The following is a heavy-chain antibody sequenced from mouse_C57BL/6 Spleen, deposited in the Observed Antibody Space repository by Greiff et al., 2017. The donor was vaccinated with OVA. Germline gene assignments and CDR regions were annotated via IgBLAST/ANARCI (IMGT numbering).Heavy chain of an antibody. CDR2: IHPNNGGT. D-gene: IGHD2-3*01. V-gene: IGHV1-26*01. CDR1: GYTFTDYY. Sequence: VQLQQSGPELVKPGASVTISCKASGYTFTDYYMNWVKQSHGKSLEWIGDIHPNNGGTSYNQKFKGKATLTVDKSSSTAYMELRSLTSEDSAVYDCARSDDGYYRRYFDVWGTGTTVTVSS. CDR3: ARSDDGYYRRYFDV. J-gene: IGHJ1*03.